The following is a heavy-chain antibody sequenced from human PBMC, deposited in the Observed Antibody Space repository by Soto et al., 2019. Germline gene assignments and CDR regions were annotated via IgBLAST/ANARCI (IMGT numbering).Heavy chain of an antibody. V-gene: IGHV4-31*01. Sequence: QVQLQESGPGLVKPSQTLSLTCTVSGGSISSGGYYWSWIRQHPGKGLEWIGYIYYSGSTYYNPSLQSLVTISVDTSKNQFSLKLRSVTAAVTAVYYCAISSGYADWFDPWGQGTLVTVSS. CDR3: AISSGYADWFDP. D-gene: IGHD3-22*01. J-gene: IGHJ5*02. CDR2: IYYSGST. CDR1: GGSISSGGYY.